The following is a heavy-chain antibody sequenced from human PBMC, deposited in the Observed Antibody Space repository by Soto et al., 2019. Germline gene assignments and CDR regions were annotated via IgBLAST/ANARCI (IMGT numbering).Heavy chain of an antibody. V-gene: IGHV3-30*18. CDR2: VSHDGRNT. CDR1: GFTFSDYA. CDR3: AKGGRQWLVTSAFNY. D-gene: IGHD6-19*01. Sequence: VQLVESGGGVVQPGRSLRLSCAASGFTFSDYAMHWVRQAPGKGLEWVAVVSHDGRNTHYADSVKGRFTISRDSSKNTVSLEMTSLRAGDTAVYSVAKGGRQWLVTSAFNYWGQGALVTVSS. J-gene: IGHJ4*02.